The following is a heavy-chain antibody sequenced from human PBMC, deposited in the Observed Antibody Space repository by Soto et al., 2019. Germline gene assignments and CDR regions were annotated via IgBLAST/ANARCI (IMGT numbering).Heavy chain of an antibody. CDR2: ISSTSVYM. CDR1: GFTFSTYN. CDR3: ARGWLRDPWMY. Sequence: EVQLVESGGGLVQPGGSLRLSCAASGFTFSTYNMNWVRQAPGKGLEWVASISSTSVYMYYANSLKGRFTISRANAKSSLYLQGNRLRAEDTAVYYCARGWLRDPWMYWGQGTLVTVSS. D-gene: IGHD5-12*01. V-gene: IGHV3-21*01. J-gene: IGHJ4*02.